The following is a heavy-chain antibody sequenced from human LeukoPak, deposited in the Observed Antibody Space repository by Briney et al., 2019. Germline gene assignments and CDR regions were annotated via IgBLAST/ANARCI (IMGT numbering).Heavy chain of an antibody. CDR2: ISGSSSYI. CDR3: ARSQGSFDY. Sequence: GGSLRLSCAASGFTSSSYSMNWVRQAPGKGLEWVSSISGSSSYIDYADSVRGRSTISRDNAKNSLYLQMNSLRAEDTAVYYCARSQGSFDYWGQGTTVTVSS. V-gene: IGHV3-21*01. CDR1: GFTSSSYS. J-gene: IGHJ4*03. D-gene: IGHD2-15*01.